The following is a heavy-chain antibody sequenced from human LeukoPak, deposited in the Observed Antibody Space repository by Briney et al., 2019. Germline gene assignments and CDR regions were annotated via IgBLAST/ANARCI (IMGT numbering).Heavy chain of an antibody. D-gene: IGHD1-26*01. J-gene: IGHJ3*02. CDR3: ARVGVGATNGKGGAFDI. CDR1: GGSISSYY. V-gene: IGHV4-59*01. CDR2: IYYSGST. Sequence: PSETLSLTCTVSGGSISSYYWSWIRQPPGKGLEWIGYIYYSGSTNYNPSLESRVTISVDTSKNQFSLKLSSVTAADTAVYYCARVGVGATNGKGGAFDIWGQGTMVTVSS.